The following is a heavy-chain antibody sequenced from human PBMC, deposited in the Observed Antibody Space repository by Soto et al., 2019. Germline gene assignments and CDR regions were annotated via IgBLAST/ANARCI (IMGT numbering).Heavy chain of an antibody. CDR1: GFTFSSYW. V-gene: IGHV3-7*03. Sequence: GGSLRLSCAASGFTFSSYWMSWVRQAPGKGLEWVANIKQDGSGKYYVDSVKGRFTISRDNAKNSLYLQMNSLRAEDTAVYYCARDQTRGGYYNYYYYGMDVWGQGTTVTVSS. D-gene: IGHD3-22*01. J-gene: IGHJ6*02. CDR3: ARDQTRGGYYNYYYYGMDV. CDR2: IKQDGSGK.